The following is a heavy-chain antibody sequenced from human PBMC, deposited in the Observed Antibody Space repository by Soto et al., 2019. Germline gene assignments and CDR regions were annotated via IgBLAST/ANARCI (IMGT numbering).Heavy chain of an antibody. CDR2: ISNDGSNK. CDR1: GFSFSTYG. V-gene: IGHV3-30*18. J-gene: IGHJ4*02. CDR3: AKGFGNYWAFDY. Sequence: QVHLVESGGGVVQPGRSLRLSCAASGFSFSTYGMHWVRQAPGKGLEWVAFISNDGSNKYYADSVKGRLTISRDKSKNTLYLQMNSLRAEDTAVYYWAKGFGNYWAFDYWGQGTLVTVSS. D-gene: IGHD1-26*01.